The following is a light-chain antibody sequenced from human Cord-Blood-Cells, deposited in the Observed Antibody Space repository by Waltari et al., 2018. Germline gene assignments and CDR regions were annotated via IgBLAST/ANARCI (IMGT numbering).Light chain of an antibody. CDR2: AAS. CDR3: QQSYSTPRT. V-gene: IGKV1-39*01. CDR1: QSISSY. Sequence: DIQMTPSPSSLSASVGDRVTITCRASQSISSYLNSYQQKPGKAPKLLIYAASSLQSGVPSRFSGSGSGTDFTLTISSLQPEDFATYYCQQSYSTPRTFGQGTKVEIK. J-gene: IGKJ1*01.